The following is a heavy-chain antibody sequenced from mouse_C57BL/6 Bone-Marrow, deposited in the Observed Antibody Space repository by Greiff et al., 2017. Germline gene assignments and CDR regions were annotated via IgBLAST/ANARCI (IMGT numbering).Heavy chain of an antibody. D-gene: IGHD2-2*01. Sequence: EVKLMESGGDLVKPGGSLKLSCAASGFTFSSYGMSWVRQTPDKRLEWVATISSGGSYTYYPDSVKGRFTISRDNAKNTLYLQMSSLKSEDTAMYYCARHGYAYGFAYWGQGTLVTVSA. CDR1: GFTFSSYG. V-gene: IGHV5-6*01. J-gene: IGHJ3*01. CDR3: ARHGYAYGFAY. CDR2: ISSGGSYT.